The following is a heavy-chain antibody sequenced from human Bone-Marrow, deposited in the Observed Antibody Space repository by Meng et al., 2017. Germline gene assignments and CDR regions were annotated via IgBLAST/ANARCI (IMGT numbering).Heavy chain of an antibody. CDR2: IIPIFGTA. V-gene: IGHV1-69*05. Sequence: SVKFSCKASGGTFSSYAISWVRHAPGQGLEWMGGIIPIFGTANYAQKFQGRVTITTDESTSTAYMELSSLRSEDTAVYYCARWRSGSYYYYYGMDVWGQGTTVTVSS. CDR3: ARWRSGSYYYYYGMDV. D-gene: IGHD3-10*01. J-gene: IGHJ6*02. CDR1: GGTFSSYA.